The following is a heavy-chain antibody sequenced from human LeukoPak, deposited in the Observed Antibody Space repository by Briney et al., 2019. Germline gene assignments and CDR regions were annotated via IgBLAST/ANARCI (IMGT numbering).Heavy chain of an antibody. J-gene: IGHJ4*02. V-gene: IGHV1-2*02. D-gene: IGHD2-21*02. CDR1: GYTFTGYY. Sequence: GASVKVSCKASGYTFTGYYMHWVRQAPGQGLEWMGWINPNSGGTNYAQKFQGRVTMTRDTSISTAYMELSRLRSDDAAVYYCARDPPIVVVTAPEGYWGQGTLVTVSS. CDR2: INPNSGGT. CDR3: ARDPPIVVVTAPEGY.